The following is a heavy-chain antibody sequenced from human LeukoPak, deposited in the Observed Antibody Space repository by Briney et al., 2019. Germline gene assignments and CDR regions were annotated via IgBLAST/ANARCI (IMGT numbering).Heavy chain of an antibody. J-gene: IGHJ4*02. CDR2: ISYDGSNK. CDR1: GFTFSSYA. D-gene: IGHD3-16*01. V-gene: IGHV3-30*04. CDR3: ARDGPFTFGDLSYFDY. Sequence: PGRSLRHSCAASGFTFSSYAMHWVRQAPGKGLEWVAVISYDGSNKYYADSVKGRFTISRDNSKNTLYLQMNSLRAEDTAVYYCARDGPFTFGDLSYFDYWGQGTLVTVSS.